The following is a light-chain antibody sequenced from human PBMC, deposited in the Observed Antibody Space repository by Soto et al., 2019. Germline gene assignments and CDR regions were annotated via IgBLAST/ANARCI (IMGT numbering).Light chain of an antibody. CDR1: RREVGGYNY. V-gene: IGLV2-14*01. CDR2: DVS. Sequence: QSVLTQPASVSGSPGQSITLSCTVTRREVGGYNYVSWYQQHPGKAPKLMIYDVSNRPSGVSNRFSGSKSGNTASLTISGLQAEDQADYYCSSYTSSSTHVVFGGRTKVTVL. CDR3: SSYTSSSTHVV. J-gene: IGLJ2*01.